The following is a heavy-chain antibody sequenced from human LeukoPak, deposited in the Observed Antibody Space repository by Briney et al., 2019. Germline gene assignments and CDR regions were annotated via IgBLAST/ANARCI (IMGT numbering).Heavy chain of an antibody. V-gene: IGHV4-59*05. Sequence: SETLSLTCTVSGGSISSYYWSWIRQPAGKGLEWIGRIYYSGRTYYNPSLKSRVTISVDTSKNQFSLKLSSVTAADTAVYFCARHTYSGYDYPFDYWGQGTLVTVSS. D-gene: IGHD5-12*01. CDR3: ARHTYSGYDYPFDY. J-gene: IGHJ4*02. CDR2: IYYSGRT. CDR1: GGSISSYY.